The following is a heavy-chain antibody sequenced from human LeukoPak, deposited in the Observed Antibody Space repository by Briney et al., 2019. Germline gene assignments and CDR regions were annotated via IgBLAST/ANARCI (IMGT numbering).Heavy chain of an antibody. CDR3: ARRRSSSWSRLYYFDY. Sequence: SETLSLTCAVYGGSFSGYYWSWIRQPPGKGLEWIGEINHSGSTNYNPSLKSRVTISVDTSKNQFSLKLSSVAAADTAVYYCARRRSSSWSRLYYFDYWGQGTLVTVSS. V-gene: IGHV4-34*01. D-gene: IGHD6-13*01. J-gene: IGHJ4*02. CDR2: INHSGST. CDR1: GGSFSGYY.